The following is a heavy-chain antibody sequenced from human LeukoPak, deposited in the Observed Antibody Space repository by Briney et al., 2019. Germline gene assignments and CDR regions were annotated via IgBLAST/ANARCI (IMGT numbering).Heavy chain of an antibody. CDR2: INHSGST. D-gene: IGHD6-13*01. CDR3: ARGAVLAAKSGWFDP. Sequence: SETLSLTCAVYGGSFSGYYWSWIRQPPGKGLEWIGEINHSGSTNYNPSLKSRVTISVDTSKNQFSLKLSSVTAADTAVDYCARGAVLAAKSGWFDPWGQGTLVTVSS. V-gene: IGHV4-34*01. J-gene: IGHJ5*02. CDR1: GGSFSGYY.